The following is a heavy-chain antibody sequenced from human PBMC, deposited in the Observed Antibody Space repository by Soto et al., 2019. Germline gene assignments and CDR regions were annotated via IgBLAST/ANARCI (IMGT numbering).Heavy chain of an antibody. D-gene: IGHD3-22*01. Sequence: QVQLQESGPGLVKPSQTLSLTCSVSGGSISSGGYYWSWIRQHPGKGLERIGYIYYSGNTYYNPPLKSQVNISVEPSKNQFSLNMSTVAAADTAVHYCASCDIDYDDCSGYYRKESQNAFAYWGQGTMVTVSS. CDR2: IYYSGNT. CDR1: GGSISSGGYY. J-gene: IGHJ3*01. CDR3: ASCDIDYDDCSGYYRKESQNAFAY. V-gene: IGHV4-31*01.